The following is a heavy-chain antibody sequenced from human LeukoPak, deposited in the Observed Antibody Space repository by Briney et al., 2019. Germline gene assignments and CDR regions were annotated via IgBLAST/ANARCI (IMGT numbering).Heavy chain of an antibody. Sequence: GASLRLSCAASGFIFRNYAMSWVRQAPGKGLEWVSAITGSGDTTYYADSVKGRFTISRDNSKNTLYVEMNTLRAEDTAVYYCASPSRTVADAFDIWGQGTMVTVSS. J-gene: IGHJ3*02. CDR2: ITGSGDTT. D-gene: IGHD4-11*01. CDR3: ASPSRTVADAFDI. V-gene: IGHV3-23*01. CDR1: GFIFRNYA.